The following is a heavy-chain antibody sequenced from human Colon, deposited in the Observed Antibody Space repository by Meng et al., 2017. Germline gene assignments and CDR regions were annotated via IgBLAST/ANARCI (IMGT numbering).Heavy chain of an antibody. J-gene: IGHJ4*02. CDR2: ISYDGTNK. Sequence: GGSLRLSCAASAFTFSSYAIHWVRQAPGKGLEWVAVISYDGTNKYYADSVKGRFTISRDNSKNTLYLQMNSLRVDDTAVYYCARGGVVAAISHDVDDWGQGTPVTVSS. CDR1: AFTFSSYA. CDR3: ARGGVVAAISHDVDD. D-gene: IGHD2-15*01. V-gene: IGHV3-30*04.